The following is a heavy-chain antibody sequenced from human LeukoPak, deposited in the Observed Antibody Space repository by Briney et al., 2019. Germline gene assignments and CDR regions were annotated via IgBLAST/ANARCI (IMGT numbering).Heavy chain of an antibody. J-gene: IGHJ5*02. D-gene: IGHD2-15*01. V-gene: IGHV3-21*01. CDR1: GFTFSSYS. CDR2: ISSSSSYI. CDR3: ACQPLGYCSGGSCYAEDWFDP. Sequence: PGGSLRLSCAASGFTFSSYSMNWVRQASGKGLEWVSSISSSSSYIYYADSVKGRFTISRDNAKNSLYLQMNSLRAEDTAVYYCACQPLGYCSGGSCYAEDWFDPWGQGTLVTVSS.